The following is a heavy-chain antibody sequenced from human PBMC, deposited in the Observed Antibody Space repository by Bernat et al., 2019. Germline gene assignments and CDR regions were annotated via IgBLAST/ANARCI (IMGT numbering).Heavy chain of an antibody. V-gene: IGHV3-30-3*01. CDR1: GFTFSSYA. CDR2: ISYDGSNK. J-gene: IGHJ5*02. Sequence: VQLVESGGGLVQPGGSLRLSCAASGFTFSSYAMHWVRQAPGKGLEWVAVISYDGSNKYYADSVKGRFTISRDNSKNTLYLQMNSLRAEDTDVYYCARMGSSGSQRIGNWFDPWGQGTLVTVSS. CDR3: ARMGSSGSQRIGNWFDP. D-gene: IGHD1-26*01.